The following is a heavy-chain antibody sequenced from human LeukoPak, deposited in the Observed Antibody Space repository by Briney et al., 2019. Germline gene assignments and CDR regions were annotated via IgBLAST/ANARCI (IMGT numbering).Heavy chain of an antibody. CDR3: ARDRSRAPYCSGGSCLA. V-gene: IGHV3-48*01. CDR2: ISSSSSTI. Sequence: GGSLRLSCAASGFTFSSYSMNWVRQAPGKGLEWVSYISSSSSTIYYADSVKGRFTISRDNAKNSLYLQMNSLRAEDTAVYYCARDRSRAPYCSGGSCLAWGQGTLVTVSS. J-gene: IGHJ5*02. D-gene: IGHD2-15*01. CDR1: GFTFSSYS.